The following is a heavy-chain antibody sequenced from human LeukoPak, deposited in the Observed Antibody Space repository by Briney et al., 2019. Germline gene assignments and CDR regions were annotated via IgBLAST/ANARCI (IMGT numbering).Heavy chain of an antibody. CDR3: ARGKVVAGTPGQNSWDS. Sequence: SETLSLTCAVSGGSISTYYWNWIRQPAGKGLEWIGRIYTSGSTNYNPSLKSRVSMSVDTSKNQFSLKLSSVTAADTAVYYCARGKVVAGTPGQNSWDSWGQGTLVTVSS. D-gene: IGHD6-19*01. V-gene: IGHV4-4*07. J-gene: IGHJ4*02. CDR2: IYTSGST. CDR1: GGSISTYY.